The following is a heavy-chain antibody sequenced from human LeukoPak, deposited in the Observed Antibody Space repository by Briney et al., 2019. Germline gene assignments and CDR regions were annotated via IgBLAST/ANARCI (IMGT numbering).Heavy chain of an antibody. D-gene: IGHD3-3*01. CDR2: INPNSGGT. CDR1: GYTFSGYY. J-gene: IGHJ4*02. CDR3: ARDPYDFWSGYPFDY. V-gene: IGHV1-2*02. Sequence: ASMKVSCKASGYTFSGYYMHWVRQAPGQGLEWMGWINPNSGGTNYAQKFQGRVTMTRDTSISTAYMELSRLRSDDTAVYYCARDPYDFWSGYPFDYWGQGTLVTVSS.